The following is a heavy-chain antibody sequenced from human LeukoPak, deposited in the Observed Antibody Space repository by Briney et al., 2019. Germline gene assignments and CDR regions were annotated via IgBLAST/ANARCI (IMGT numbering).Heavy chain of an antibody. CDR2: IYYSGST. CDR3: ARHVGEYYDFWSGYYSFDP. V-gene: IGHV4-39*01. CDR1: GGSISSSSYY. J-gene: IGHJ5*02. Sequence: PSETLSLTCTVSGGSISSSSYYWGWIRQPPGKGLEWIGSIYYSGSTYYNPSLKSRVTISVDTSKNQFSLKLSSVTAADTAVYYCARHVGEYYDFWSGYYSFDPWGQGTLVTVSS. D-gene: IGHD3-3*01.